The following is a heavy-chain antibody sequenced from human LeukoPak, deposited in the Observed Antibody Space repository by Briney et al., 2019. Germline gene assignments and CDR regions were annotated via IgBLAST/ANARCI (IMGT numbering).Heavy chain of an antibody. V-gene: IGHV3-11*01. D-gene: IGHD3-22*01. CDR3: ARRFSYESSGYYGDAFDF. Sequence: GGSLRLSCAASGFTFSDYYMSWIRQAPGKGLQWVSYISSSGSTIYYADSVKGRFTISRDNAKNSLYLQMNSLRAEDTAVYYCARRFSYESSGYYGDAFDFWGQGTSVTVSS. CDR1: GFTFSDYY. CDR2: ISSSGSTI. J-gene: IGHJ3*01.